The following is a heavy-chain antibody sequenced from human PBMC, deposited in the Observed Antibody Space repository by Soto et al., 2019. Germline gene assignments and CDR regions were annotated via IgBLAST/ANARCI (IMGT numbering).Heavy chain of an antibody. CDR1: GYTFSSYD. J-gene: IGHJ4*02. Sequence: QVQLVQSGAEVKKPGASVKVACKTSGYTFSSYDINWVRQGTGQGLEWMGWISTQSGNKGYAQKFQGRITMTRDTSISTAYMELSSLRSDDTALYYCARTTGDLDYWGQGTLVTVSS. CDR3: ARTTGDLDY. D-gene: IGHD4-17*01. V-gene: IGHV1-8*01. CDR2: ISTQSGNK.